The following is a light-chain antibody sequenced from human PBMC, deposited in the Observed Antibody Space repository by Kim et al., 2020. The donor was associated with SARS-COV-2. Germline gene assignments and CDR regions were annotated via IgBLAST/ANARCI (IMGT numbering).Light chain of an antibody. Sequence: PGERATLSGRASQSVTKYLAWYQQRPGQAPRLLIYDTSNRATGIPARFSGSGSGTDFTLTISSLEPEDFAVYYCQQRANWPPITFGQGTRLEIK. CDR3: QQRANWPPIT. J-gene: IGKJ5*01. V-gene: IGKV3-11*01. CDR1: QSVTKY. CDR2: DTS.